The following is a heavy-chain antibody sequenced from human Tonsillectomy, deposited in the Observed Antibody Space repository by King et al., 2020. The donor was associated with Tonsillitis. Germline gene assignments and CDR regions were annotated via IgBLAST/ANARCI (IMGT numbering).Heavy chain of an antibody. J-gene: IGHJ4*02. V-gene: IGHV4-4*07. CDR1: GGSISSYY. Sequence: QLQESGPGLVKPSETLSLTCTVSGGSISSYYLTWIRQPAGKGLEWIGRIYISGSTNYNPSLKSRVTMSVDTSKNQFSLKLTSVTAADTAVYYCARARPIGYFDSRGYYSPYYFDYWGQGTLVTVSS. CDR3: ARARPIGYFDSRGYYSPYYFDY. CDR2: IYISGST. D-gene: IGHD3-22*01.